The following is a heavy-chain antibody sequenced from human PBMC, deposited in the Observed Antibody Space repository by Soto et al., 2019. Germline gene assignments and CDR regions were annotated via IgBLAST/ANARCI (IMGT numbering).Heavy chain of an antibody. CDR1: GITFTTYW. V-gene: IGHV3-74*01. Sequence: PGGSLRLSCAASGITFTTYWMHWVRQVPGKGLVWVSRINSDGTSIGYADSVRGRSTISRDNARNTVYLQMNSLRAEDTAVYYCASGGRGYWGHGTLVTVPS. CDR3: ASGGRGY. J-gene: IGHJ4*01. CDR2: INSDGTSI. D-gene: IGHD2-15*01.